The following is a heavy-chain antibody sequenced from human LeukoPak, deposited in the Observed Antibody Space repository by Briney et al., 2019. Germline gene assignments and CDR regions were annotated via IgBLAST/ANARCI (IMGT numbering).Heavy chain of an antibody. V-gene: IGHV5-51*01. Sequence: GESLKISCKGSGYSFTSYWIGWVRQMPGRGLEWMGVIHPPDSDTRYSPSFQGQVTISADKSINTAYLQWNSLKASDTAMYYCARWGGYCTGGSCYPLYYFDSWGQGTLVTVSS. CDR3: ARWGGYCTGGSCYPLYYFDS. CDR2: IHPPDSDT. D-gene: IGHD2-15*01. CDR1: GYSFTSYW. J-gene: IGHJ4*02.